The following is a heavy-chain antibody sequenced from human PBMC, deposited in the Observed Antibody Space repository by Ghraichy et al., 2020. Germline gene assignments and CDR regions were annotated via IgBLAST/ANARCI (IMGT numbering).Heavy chain of an antibody. J-gene: IGHJ4*02. Sequence: SETLSLTCTVSGGSISSSSYYWGWIRQPPGKGLEWIGSIYYSGSTYYNPSLKSRVTISVDTSKNQFSLKLSSVTAADTAVYYCASLSSGARYSSSWYWVSNSNYFDYWGQGTLVTVSS. CDR3: ASLSSGARYSSSWYWVSNSNYFDY. V-gene: IGHV4-39*01. CDR1: GGSISSSSYY. D-gene: IGHD6-13*01. CDR2: IYYSGST.